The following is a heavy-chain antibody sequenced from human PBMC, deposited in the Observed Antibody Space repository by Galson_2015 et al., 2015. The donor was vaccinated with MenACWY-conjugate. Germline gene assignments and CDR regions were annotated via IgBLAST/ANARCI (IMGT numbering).Heavy chain of an antibody. CDR3: AKAEAVEYFQH. Sequence: SLRLSCAASGFTFSSYAMSWVRQAPGKGLEWVPAISGSGGSTYYADSVKGRFTISRDNSKNTLYLQMNSLRAEDTAVYYCAKAEAVEYFQHWGQGTLVTVSS. CDR2: ISGSGGST. CDR1: GFTFSSYA. V-gene: IGHV3-23*01. D-gene: IGHD6-19*01. J-gene: IGHJ1*01.